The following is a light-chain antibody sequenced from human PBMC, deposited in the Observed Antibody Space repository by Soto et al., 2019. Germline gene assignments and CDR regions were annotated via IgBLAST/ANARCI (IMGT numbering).Light chain of an antibody. CDR1: SSDVGDYNY. CDR2: DVK. J-gene: IGLJ2*01. V-gene: IGLV2-11*01. CDR3: CSYAGRPHVV. Sequence: QSALTQPRSVSGSPGQSVTISCTGTSSDVGDYNYVSWYQQQPGKAPKLMIYDVKKRPSGVPDRFSGSKSGNTASLTISGLQTEDEADYYCCSYAGRPHVVFGGGTKVTVL.